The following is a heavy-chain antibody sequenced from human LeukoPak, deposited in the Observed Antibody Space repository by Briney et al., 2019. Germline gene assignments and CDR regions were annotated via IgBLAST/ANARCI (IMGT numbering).Heavy chain of an antibody. CDR2: INHSGST. CDR1: GGSFSGYY. Sequence: PSETLSLTCAVYGGSFSGYYWSWIRQPPGKGLEWIGEINHSGSTNYNPSLKSRVTISVDTSKNQFSLKLSSVTAADTAVYYCARVFRHSRQLATSICDYWGQGTLVTVSS. V-gene: IGHV4-34*01. CDR3: ARVFRHSRQLATSICDY. D-gene: IGHD6-13*01. J-gene: IGHJ4*02.